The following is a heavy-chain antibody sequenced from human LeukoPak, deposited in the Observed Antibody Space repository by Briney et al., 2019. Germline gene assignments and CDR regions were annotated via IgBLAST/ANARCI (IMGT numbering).Heavy chain of an antibody. CDR2: IYYSGST. D-gene: IGHD6-19*01. CDR3: ASLLVVAGPVYYFDH. CDR1: GGSISSGGYY. Sequence: SETLSLTCTVSGGSISSGGYYWSWIRQHPGEGLEYIAYIYYSGSTYYNPSLKSRVTISVDTSKNQFSLKLSSVTAADTAVYYCASLLVVAGPVYYFDHWGQGTLVTVSS. J-gene: IGHJ4*02. V-gene: IGHV4-39*01.